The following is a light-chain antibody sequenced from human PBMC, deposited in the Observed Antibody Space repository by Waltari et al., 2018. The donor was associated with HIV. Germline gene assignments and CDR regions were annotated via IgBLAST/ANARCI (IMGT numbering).Light chain of an antibody. CDR2: GNK. V-gene: IGLV1-47*01. Sequence: QSVLTQPPSASGTPGQRVTISCSGSSSNIGSNYVYWYPQLPGTAPILLIYGNKQRPSGVPDRFSGSKSGTSASLAISGLRAEDEADYYCAAWDNSLSAPVFGGGTKLTVL. CDR3: AAWDNSLSAPV. CDR1: SSNIGSNY. J-gene: IGLJ2*01.